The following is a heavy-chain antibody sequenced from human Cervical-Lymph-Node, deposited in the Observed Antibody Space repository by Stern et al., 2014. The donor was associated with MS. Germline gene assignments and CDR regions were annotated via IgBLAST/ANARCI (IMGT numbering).Heavy chain of an antibody. Sequence: QVQLQESGPGLVKPSQTLSLTCTVSGGSISTTGYYWTWIRQYPGKGLDWIGYIHYSGSTYYNPSLRSRVTLSVDTSKNQFSLKLSSVTAADTALYYCARSDRLWGSFDFWGQGTLVSVSS. CDR1: GGSISTTGYY. CDR3: ARSDRLWGSFDF. J-gene: IGHJ4*02. CDR2: IHYSGST. D-gene: IGHD3-16*01. V-gene: IGHV4-31*03.